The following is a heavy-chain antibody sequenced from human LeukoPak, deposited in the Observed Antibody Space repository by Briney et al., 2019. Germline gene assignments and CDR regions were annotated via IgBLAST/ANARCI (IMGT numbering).Heavy chain of an antibody. J-gene: IGHJ4*02. V-gene: IGHV4-34*01. CDR2: IHHTGHI. Sequence: SETLSLTCAVYGGSFSNYFWNWIRQPPGKGLEWIAEIHHTGHINYNPSLKSRVTVSEDRSKNQFSLKLTSVTAADTAVYYCALFEVVVGSTQDFWGQGTLVTVSS. CDR1: GGSFSNYF. D-gene: IGHD2-15*01. CDR3: ALFEVVVGSTQDF.